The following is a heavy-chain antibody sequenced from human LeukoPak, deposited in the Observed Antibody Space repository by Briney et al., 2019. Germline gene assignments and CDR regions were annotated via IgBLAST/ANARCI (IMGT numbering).Heavy chain of an antibody. J-gene: IGHJ4*02. CDR1: GFTFNNYW. CDR2: IKEDGSEK. V-gene: IGHV3-7*03. CDR3: GRDRTRQAY. D-gene: IGHD3-3*01. Sequence: GGSLRLSCAASGFTFNNYWMSWVRQTPGKGLEWVANIKEDGSEKYYVDSVKGRFTISRDNAKNSLYLQMNSLTAEDTAVYYCGRDRTRQAYGGQETLVTASS.